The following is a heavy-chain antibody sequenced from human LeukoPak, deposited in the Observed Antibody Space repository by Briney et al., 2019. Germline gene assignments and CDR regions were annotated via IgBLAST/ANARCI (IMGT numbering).Heavy chain of an antibody. Sequence: PGGSLRLSCVVSGIPFSDYYMNWIRQAPGKGLEWISYISSSSSYTDYADSVKGRFTMSRDNAKSALYLHLNSLRLEDTAVYYCAAGTAADFWGQGTLVTVSS. J-gene: IGHJ4*02. CDR1: GIPFSDYY. CDR3: AAGTAADF. CDR2: ISSSSSYT. D-gene: IGHD6-13*01. V-gene: IGHV3-11*03.